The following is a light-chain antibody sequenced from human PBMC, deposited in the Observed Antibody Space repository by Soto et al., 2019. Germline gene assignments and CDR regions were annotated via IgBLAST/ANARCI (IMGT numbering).Light chain of an antibody. CDR1: QSVSSY. V-gene: IGKV3-11*01. Sequence: EIVLTQSPATLSLSPGERATLSCRASQSVSSYLAWYQHKPGQPPRLLIYDASNRATGIPARFSGSGSGTDFTRTISSLEPEDFAVYYCQQRSNWPPTWTFGQGTKVEIK. CDR2: DAS. CDR3: QQRSNWPPTWT. J-gene: IGKJ1*01.